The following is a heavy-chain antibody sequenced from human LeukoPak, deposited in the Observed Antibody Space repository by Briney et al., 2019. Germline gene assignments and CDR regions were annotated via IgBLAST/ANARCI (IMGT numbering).Heavy chain of an antibody. CDR2: ISSGGST. V-gene: IGHV3-53*01. D-gene: IGHD1-1*01. CDR1: GFTVSGNY. J-gene: IGHJ4*02. Sequence: QTGGSLRLSCAASGFTVSGNYMSWVRQAPGKGLEWVSLISSGGSTYYVDSVKGRFTITRDNSKNTLYLQMNSLRAADTAVYYCARDSAYNPLDYWGQGTLVTVSS. CDR3: ARDSAYNPLDY.